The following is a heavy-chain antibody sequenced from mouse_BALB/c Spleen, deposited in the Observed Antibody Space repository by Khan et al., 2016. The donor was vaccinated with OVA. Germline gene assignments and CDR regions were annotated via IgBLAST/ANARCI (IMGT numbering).Heavy chain of an antibody. CDR2: ILPGSDTT. Sequence: QVQLQQSGAELMKPGASVKISCKATGYTFSSYWIEWVKQRPGHGLEWIGEILPGSDTTNYNEKFKGKATFTADTSSNTAYMQLSSLTSEDSAVHYCARGAGTTDGMDYWGQGSSVTVSS. J-gene: IGHJ4*01. D-gene: IGHD4-1*01. CDR3: ARGAGTTDGMDY. V-gene: IGHV1-9*01. CDR1: GYTFSSYW.